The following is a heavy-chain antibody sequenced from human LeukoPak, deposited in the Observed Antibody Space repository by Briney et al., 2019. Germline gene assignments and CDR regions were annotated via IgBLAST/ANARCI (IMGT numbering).Heavy chain of an antibody. D-gene: IGHD3-10*01. V-gene: IGHV3-7*03. J-gene: IGHJ6*02. CDR1: GFTFSSYW. Sequence: GGSLRLSCAVSGFTFSSYWMSWVRQAPGKGLEWVANIKQDGSEKYYVDSVKGRFTISRDNAKNSLYLQMNSLRAEDTAVYYCAREGVSDNYGMDVWGQGTTVTVSS. CDR3: AREGVSDNYGMDV. CDR2: IKQDGSEK.